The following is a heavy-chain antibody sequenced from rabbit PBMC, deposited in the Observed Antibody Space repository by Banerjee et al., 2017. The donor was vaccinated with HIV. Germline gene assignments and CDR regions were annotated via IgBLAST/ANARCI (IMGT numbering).Heavy chain of an antibody. Sequence: QQQLVESGGGLVKPGASLTLTCKASGFSFSNNYVMCWVRQAPGKGLEWIACINTSSGNTVYASWVNGRFTISRSTSLSTVDLKMTGLTVADTATYFCARDYAGYIGYGYYFNLWGQGTLVTDS. CDR2: INTSSGNT. CDR3: ARDYAGYIGYGYYFNL. D-gene: IGHD7-1*01. J-gene: IGHJ4*01. CDR1: GFSFSNNYV. V-gene: IGHV1S43*01.